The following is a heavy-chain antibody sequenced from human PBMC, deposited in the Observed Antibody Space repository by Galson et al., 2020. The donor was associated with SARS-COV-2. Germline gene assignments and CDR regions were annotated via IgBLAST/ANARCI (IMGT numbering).Heavy chain of an antibody. D-gene: IGHD6-13*01. V-gene: IGHV4-39*01. CDR3: ARRGFHSGKWSH. CDR2: ISYTGDT. CDR1: GGSISSSGYY. Sequence: SETLSLTCTVSGGSISSSGYYWGWIRQPPGKGLEWIGSISYTGDTYYNPSLKSRVSIFVDTSKNQFSLQLSSLIAADTAVYYCARRGFHSGKWSHWGQGTHVTVSS. J-gene: IGHJ4*02.